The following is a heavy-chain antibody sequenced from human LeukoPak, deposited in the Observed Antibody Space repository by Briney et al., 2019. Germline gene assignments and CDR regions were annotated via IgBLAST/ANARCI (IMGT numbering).Heavy chain of an antibody. CDR3: AREREVRGVTPPDAFDI. CDR1: GGTFSSYA. Sequence: ASVKVSCKASGGTFSSYAISWVRQAPGQGLEWMGGIIPIFGTANYAQKFQGRVTITADESTSTAYMELSSLRSEDTAVYYCAREREVRGVTPPDAFDIWGQGTMVTVSS. D-gene: IGHD3-10*01. J-gene: IGHJ3*02. CDR2: IIPIFGTA. V-gene: IGHV1-69*13.